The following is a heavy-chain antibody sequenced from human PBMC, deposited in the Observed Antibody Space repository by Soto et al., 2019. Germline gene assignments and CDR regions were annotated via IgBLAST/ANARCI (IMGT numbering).Heavy chain of an antibody. CDR1: GFTFSSYA. Sequence: QVQLVESGGGVVQPGRSLRLSCAASGFTFSSYAMHWVRQAPGKGLECVAVISYDGSNKYYADSVKGRFTISRDNSKNTLYLQMNSLRAEDTAVYYCAREGGTSPGQDYYYYGMDVWGQGTTVTVSS. V-gene: IGHV3-30-3*01. D-gene: IGHD2-2*01. CDR3: AREGGTSPGQDYYYYGMDV. J-gene: IGHJ6*02. CDR2: ISYDGSNK.